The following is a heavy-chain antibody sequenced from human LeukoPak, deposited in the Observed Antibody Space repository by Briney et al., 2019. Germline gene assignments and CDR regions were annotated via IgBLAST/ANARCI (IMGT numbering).Heavy chain of an antibody. Sequence: GGSLRLSCAASGFTFSSYAMHWVRQAPGKGLEWVAVISYDGSNKYYADSVKGRFTISRDNAKNSLYLQMNSLRAEDTAVYYCARDCEIAVAASYAFDIWGQGTMVTVSS. CDR1: GFTFSSYA. D-gene: IGHD6-19*01. J-gene: IGHJ3*02. CDR2: ISYDGSNK. CDR3: ARDCEIAVAASYAFDI. V-gene: IGHV3-30-3*01.